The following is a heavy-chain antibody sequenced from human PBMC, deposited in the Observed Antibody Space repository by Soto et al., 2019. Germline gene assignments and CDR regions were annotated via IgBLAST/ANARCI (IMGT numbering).Heavy chain of an antibody. J-gene: IGHJ4*02. CDR2: ISGSGGST. D-gene: IGHD3-3*01. V-gene: IGHV3-23*01. CDR3: AKSPGAIFGVVIIRSLDY. Sequence: EVQLLESGGGLVQPGGSLRLSCAASGFTFSSYAMSWVRQAPGKGLEWVSAISGSGGSTYYADSVKGRFTISRDNSKNTLYLQMNSLRAGDTAVYYCAKSPGAIFGVVIIRSLDYWGQGTLVTVSS. CDR1: GFTFSSYA.